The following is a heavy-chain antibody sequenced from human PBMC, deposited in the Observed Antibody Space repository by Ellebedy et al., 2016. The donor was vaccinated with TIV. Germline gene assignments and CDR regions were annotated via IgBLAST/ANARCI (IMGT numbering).Heavy chain of an antibody. CDR3: ARGLGSSGWYLDY. J-gene: IGHJ4*02. D-gene: IGHD6-19*01. V-gene: IGHV1-18*01. Sequence: ASVKVSXKASGYTFTSYGISWVRQAPGQGLEWMGWISAYNGNTNYAQKLQGRVTMTRDTSTSTVYMELSSLRSEDTAVYYCARGLGSSGWYLDYWGQGTLVTVSS. CDR2: ISAYNGNT. CDR1: GYTFTSYG.